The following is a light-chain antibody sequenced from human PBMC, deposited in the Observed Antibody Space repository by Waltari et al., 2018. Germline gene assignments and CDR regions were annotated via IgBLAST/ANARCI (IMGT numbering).Light chain of an antibody. V-gene: IGKV4-1*01. Sequence: IVMTQSPDSLAVSLGARATINCNPSRTISYSSNNKNYFAWYQKKPGQPPRLLISWASSRESGVPDRFSGSGSGTDFTLTISSLQVEDVAIYYCQQYYSVPLTFGQGTKVGIK. CDR2: WAS. CDR3: QQYYSVPLT. J-gene: IGKJ1*01. CDR1: RTISYSSNNKNY.